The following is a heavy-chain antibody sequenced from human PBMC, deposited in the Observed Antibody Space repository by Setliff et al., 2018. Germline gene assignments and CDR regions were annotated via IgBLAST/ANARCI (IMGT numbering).Heavy chain of an antibody. CDR1: GFSFGDYA. J-gene: IGHJ6*03. V-gene: IGHV3-15*01. CDR2: IKSYGSGGTI. D-gene: IGHD3-10*01. CDR3: MSTPSGTYSTYYYYYNMDV. Sequence: GGSLRLSCTTSGFSFGDYAMSWVRQAPGKGLEWAGRIKSYGSGGTIDYAAPVEGRFTISRDDSKNTVYLQMSSLKNEDTALYYCMSTPSGTYSTYYYYYNMDVWGKGTQVTVSS.